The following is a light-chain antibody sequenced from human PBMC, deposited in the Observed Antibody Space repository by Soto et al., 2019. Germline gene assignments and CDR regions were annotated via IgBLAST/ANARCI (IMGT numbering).Light chain of an antibody. CDR3: QQSYNSPMYT. V-gene: IGKV1-39*01. CDR2: AAS. J-gene: IGKJ2*01. Sequence: DIQRTQSPSSLSASLGDRVTITCRASQSSSRSVNWYQQKPGKAPRLLIYAASSLQNGVPSRFSSSGSGTDFTLNISSLQPEDAAIYSCQQSYNSPMYTFGQGTTLEIK. CDR1: QSSSRS.